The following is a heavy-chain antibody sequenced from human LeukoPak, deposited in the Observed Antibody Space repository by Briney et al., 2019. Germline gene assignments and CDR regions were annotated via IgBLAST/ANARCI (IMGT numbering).Heavy chain of an antibody. Sequence: GGSLRLSCAASGFTFSDYYMSWIRQAPGKGLEWVSYISSSGSTIYYADSVKGRFTISRDNAKNSLYLQMNSLRAEDTAVYYCARDQGAGNHHPFLNWFDPWGQGTLVTVSS. D-gene: IGHD6-19*01. J-gene: IGHJ5*02. CDR3: ARDQGAGNHHPFLNWFDP. V-gene: IGHV3-11*01. CDR2: ISSSGSTI. CDR1: GFTFSDYY.